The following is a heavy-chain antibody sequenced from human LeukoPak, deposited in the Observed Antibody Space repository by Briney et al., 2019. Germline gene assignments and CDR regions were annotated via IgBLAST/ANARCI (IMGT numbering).Heavy chain of an antibody. Sequence: ASVKVSCKASGYTFTGYYMHWVRQAPGQGLEWMGWINPNSGGTNYAQKFQGRVTKTRDTSISTAYMELSRLRSDDTAVYYCARVRGYSYGLSAAFDIWGQGTMVTVSS. CDR1: GYTFTGYY. CDR3: ARVRGYSYGLSAAFDI. V-gene: IGHV1-2*02. J-gene: IGHJ3*02. D-gene: IGHD5-18*01. CDR2: INPNSGGT.